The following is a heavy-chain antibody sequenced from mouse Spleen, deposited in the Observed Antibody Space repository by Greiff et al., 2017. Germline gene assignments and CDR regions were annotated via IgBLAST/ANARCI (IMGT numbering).Heavy chain of an antibody. CDR2: ISSGSSTI. D-gene: IGHD1-1*01. J-gene: IGHJ3*01. Sequence: DVQLVESGGGLVKPGGSLKLSCAASGFTFSDYGMHWVRQAPEKGLEWVAYISSGSSTIYYADTVKGRFTISRDNAKNTLFLQMTSLRSEDTAMYYCARGGYGSSAWFAYWGQGTLVTVSA. CDR3: ARGGYGSSAWFAY. CDR1: GFTFSDYG. V-gene: IGHV5-17*01.